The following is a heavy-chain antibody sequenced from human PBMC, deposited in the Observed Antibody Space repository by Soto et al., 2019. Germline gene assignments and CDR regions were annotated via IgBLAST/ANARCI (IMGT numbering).Heavy chain of an antibody. CDR1: GGSISSSNW. CDR2: IYHSGST. J-gene: IGHJ4*02. Sequence: SETLSLTCAVSGGSISSSNWWSWVRQPPGKGLEWIGEIYHSGSTNYNPSIKSRVTISVDKSKNQFSMKLSSVTAADTAVYYCATERETSYWSGYDYWGQGTLVTVSS. V-gene: IGHV4-4*02. CDR3: ATERETSYWSGYDY. D-gene: IGHD3-3*01.